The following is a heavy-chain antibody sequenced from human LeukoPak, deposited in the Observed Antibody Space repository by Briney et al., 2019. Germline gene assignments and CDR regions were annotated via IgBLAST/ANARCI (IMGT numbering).Heavy chain of an antibody. CDR3: ASNLGARNAFDI. Sequence: PGGSLRLSCAASGFSVSNNCMSWVRQPPGKGLEWVSVIYSGGSTYYADSVKGRFTISRDNSKNTLYLQVNSLRAEDTAVYYCASNLGARNAFDIWGQGTMVTVSS. V-gene: IGHV3-53*01. J-gene: IGHJ3*02. D-gene: IGHD1-1*01. CDR2: IYSGGST. CDR1: GFSVSNNC.